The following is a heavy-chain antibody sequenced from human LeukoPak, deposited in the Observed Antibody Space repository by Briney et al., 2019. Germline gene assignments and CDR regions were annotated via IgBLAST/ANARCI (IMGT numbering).Heavy chain of an antibody. CDR1: GYTFTSYD. D-gene: IGHD2-8*01. J-gene: IGHJ6*02. CDR3: ARGAMVYAMSTYYYYGMDV. CDR2: MNPNSGNT. V-gene: IGHV1-8*01. Sequence: ASVKVSCKASGYTFTSYDINWVRQATGQGLEWMGWMNPNSGNTGYAQKFQGRVTMTRNTSISTAYMELSSLRSEDTAVYYCARGAMVYAMSTYYYYGMDVWGQGTTVTVPS.